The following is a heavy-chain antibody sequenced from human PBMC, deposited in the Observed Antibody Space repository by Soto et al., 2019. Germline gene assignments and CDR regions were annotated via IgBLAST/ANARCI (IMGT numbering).Heavy chain of an antibody. Sequence: GSLRLSCAASKFTFSSYAMSWVRQAPGKGLEWVSVITGSGGSTYYADSVKGRFTISRDTSKNTLFLQMNSLRAEDTAVYYCAKDRYGDYGGIDYWGQGTMVTVSS. D-gene: IGHD4-17*01. CDR1: KFTFSSYA. V-gene: IGHV3-23*01. CDR3: AKDRYGDYGGIDY. J-gene: IGHJ4*02. CDR2: ITGSGGST.